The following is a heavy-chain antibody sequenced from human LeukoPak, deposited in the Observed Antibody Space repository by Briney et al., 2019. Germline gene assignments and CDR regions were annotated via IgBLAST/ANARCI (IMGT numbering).Heavy chain of an antibody. CDR3: VGGGYRGYDLGSFDY. D-gene: IGHD5-12*01. Sequence: SETLSLTCTVSGASINSNNYYWGWIRQPPGKGLEWIGTFFYSRSTYYNPSLKSRVTISVDTSKNQFSLKLSSVTAADTTVYYCVGGGYRGYDLGSFDYWGRGSLVTVSS. CDR1: GASINSNNYY. V-gene: IGHV4-39*01. CDR2: FFYSRST. J-gene: IGHJ4*02.